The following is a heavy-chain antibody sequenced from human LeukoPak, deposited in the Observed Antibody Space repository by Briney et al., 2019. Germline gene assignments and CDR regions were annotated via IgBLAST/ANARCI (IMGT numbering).Heavy chain of an antibody. CDR1: GFTFSHYW. J-gene: IGHJ4*02. Sequence: GGSLRLSCAGSGFTFSHYWMSWVGQAPGKGLEWVANIHQEGSARSYVDSVKGRFTISRDNAKDSLFLQLDSLRADDTAVYYCARIGWPSNGGWYFGQWGQGTLVTVSS. CDR3: ARIGWPSNGGWYFGQ. CDR2: IHQEGSAR. D-gene: IGHD6-19*01. V-gene: IGHV3-7*01.